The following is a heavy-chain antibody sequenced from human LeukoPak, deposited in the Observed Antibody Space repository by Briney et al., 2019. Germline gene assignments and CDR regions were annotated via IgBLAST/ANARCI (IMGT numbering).Heavy chain of an antibody. D-gene: IGHD5-18*01. V-gene: IGHV3-15*01. Sequence: PGGSLRLSCAASGFTFSNAWMSWVRQAPGKGLEWVGRIKSKTDGGTTDYAAPVKGRFTISRDDSKNTLYLQMNSLKTEDTAVYYWTTGPDTAMDTFDYWGQGTLVTVSS. CDR3: TTGPDTAMDTFDY. CDR1: GFTFSNAW. J-gene: IGHJ4*02. CDR2: IKSKTDGGTT.